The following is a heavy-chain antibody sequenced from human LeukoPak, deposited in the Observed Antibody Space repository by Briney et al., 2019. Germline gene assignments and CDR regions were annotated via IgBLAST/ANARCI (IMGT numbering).Heavy chain of an antibody. J-gene: IGHJ4*02. D-gene: IGHD4-23*01. Sequence: GGSLRLSCAASGFTFSSDAMSWVRQAPGKGLEWVSAISGSGGSTYYADSVKGRFTISRDNSKNTLYLQMNSLRAEDTAVYYCARDFNYYGGGVDYWGQGTLVTVSS. CDR2: ISGSGGST. CDR3: ARDFNYYGGGVDY. CDR1: GFTFSSDA. V-gene: IGHV3-23*01.